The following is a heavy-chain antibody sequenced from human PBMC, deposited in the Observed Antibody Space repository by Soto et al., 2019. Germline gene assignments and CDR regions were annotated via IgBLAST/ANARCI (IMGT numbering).Heavy chain of an antibody. CDR3: TRAAWFPYLSFY. CDR2: INHSGSN. V-gene: IGHV4-34*01. Sequence: PSETLSLTCAVDAGYLSTYYWNWIRQSPGKGLEWIGKINHSGSNNYNPSLKSRVTISMDMSKNQVYLKLSSVTAADTALYYCTRAAWFPYLSFYWGQGALVTVSS. D-gene: IGHD3-10*01. CDR1: AGYLSTYY. J-gene: IGHJ4*02.